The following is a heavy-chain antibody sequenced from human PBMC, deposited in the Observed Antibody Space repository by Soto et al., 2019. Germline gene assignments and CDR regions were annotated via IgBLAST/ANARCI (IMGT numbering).Heavy chain of an antibody. V-gene: IGHV1-69*01. Sequence: QVQLVQSGAEVKKPGSSVKVSCKASGGTFSSYAISWVRQAPGQGLEWMGGIIPIFGTANYAQKFQGRVTITADESTSTAYMELSSLRSEDTAVYYCARRGAGGDLDNRDVLGMDVWGQGTTVTVSS. D-gene: IGHD2-21*01. J-gene: IGHJ6*02. CDR3: ARRGAGGDLDNRDVLGMDV. CDR1: GGTFSSYA. CDR2: IIPIFGTA.